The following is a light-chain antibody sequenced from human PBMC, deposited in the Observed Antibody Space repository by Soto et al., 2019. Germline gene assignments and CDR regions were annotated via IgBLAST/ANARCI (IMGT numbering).Light chain of an antibody. CDR1: TSDIGTYSY. CDR3: CSSTGISTPL. Sequence: QSVLTQPASVSGTPGQSITISCTGTTSDIGTYSYVSWYQQHAGKAPKLIIYEVSHRPSGVSNRFSGSESGSTASLTISGLQAEDEAHYYCCSSTGISTPLFATGTKVTVL. V-gene: IGLV2-14*01. CDR2: EVS. J-gene: IGLJ1*01.